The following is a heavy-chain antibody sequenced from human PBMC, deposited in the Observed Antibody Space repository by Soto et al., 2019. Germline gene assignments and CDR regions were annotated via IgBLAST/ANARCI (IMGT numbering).Heavy chain of an antibody. CDR3: AKGGSWDAFDI. V-gene: IGHV3-30*18. D-gene: IGHD6-13*01. CDR2: ISYDGSNK. Sequence: QVQLVESGGGVVQPGRSLRLSCAASGFTFSSYGMYWVRQAPGKGLEWVALISYDGSNKYYADSVKGRFTISRDNSKSTLYLQMNSLRAEDTAMYYCAKGGSWDAFDIWGQGTMVTVSS. CDR1: GFTFSSYG. J-gene: IGHJ3*02.